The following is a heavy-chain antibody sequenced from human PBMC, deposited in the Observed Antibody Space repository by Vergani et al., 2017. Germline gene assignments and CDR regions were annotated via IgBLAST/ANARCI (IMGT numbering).Heavy chain of an antibody. Sequence: EVQLVESGGGLVKPGGSLRLSCAASGFTFSSYSMNWVRQAPGKGLEWVSSISSSSSYIYYADSVKGRFTISRDNAKNSLYLQMNSLRAEDTAVYYCARGGSRPWDIVVVPVGYYYYGMDVWGQGTTVTVSS. D-gene: IGHD2-2*01. CDR1: GFTFSSYS. V-gene: IGHV3-21*01. CDR2: ISSSSSYI. J-gene: IGHJ6*02. CDR3: ARGGSRPWDIVVVPVGYYYYGMDV.